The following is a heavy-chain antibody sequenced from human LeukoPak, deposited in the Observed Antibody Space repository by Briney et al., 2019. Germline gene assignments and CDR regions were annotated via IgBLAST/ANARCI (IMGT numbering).Heavy chain of an antibody. Sequence: PGGSLRLSCSASGFSFSTSAMHWVRQAPGKGPQFVSAITTNGRSTYYADSVKGRFTISRDNSKSTLDLQMSSLRAGDTAVYYCVRDLTWGQGTLVTVSS. CDR2: ITTNGRST. D-gene: IGHD4/OR15-4a*01. V-gene: IGHV3-64D*06. CDR1: GFSFSTSA. CDR3: VRDLT. J-gene: IGHJ4*02.